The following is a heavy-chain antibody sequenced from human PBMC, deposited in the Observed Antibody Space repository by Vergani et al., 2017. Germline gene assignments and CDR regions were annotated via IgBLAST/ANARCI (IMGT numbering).Heavy chain of an antibody. CDR2: IIPIFGTA. CDR3: ARLCSGGSCYSGTDYYYMDV. D-gene: IGHD2-15*01. J-gene: IGHJ6*03. Sequence: QVQLVQSGAEVKKPGSSVKVSCKASGGTFSSYAISWVRQAPGQGLEWMGRIIPIFGTANYAQKFQGRVTITADESTSTAYMELSSLRSEDTAVYYCARLCSGGSCYSGTDYYYMDVWGKGTTVTVSS. CDR1: GGTFSSYA. V-gene: IGHV1-69*15.